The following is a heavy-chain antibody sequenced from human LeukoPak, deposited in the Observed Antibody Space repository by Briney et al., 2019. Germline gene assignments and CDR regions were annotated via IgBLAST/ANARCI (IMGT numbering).Heavy chain of an antibody. D-gene: IGHD6-13*01. CDR2: ISWNSGSI. V-gene: IGHV3-9*01. J-gene: IGHJ4*02. Sequence: GGSLRLSCAASGFTFDDYAMHWVRQAPGKGLEWVSGISWNSGSIGYADSVKGRFTISRDNAKNSLYLQMNSLRAEDTAVYYCAKGPDSSSWYPSFDYWGQGTLVTVSS. CDR3: AKGPDSSSWYPSFDY. CDR1: GFTFDDYA.